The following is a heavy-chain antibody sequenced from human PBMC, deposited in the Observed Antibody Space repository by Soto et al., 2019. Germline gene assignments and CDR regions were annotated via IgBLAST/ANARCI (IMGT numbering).Heavy chain of an antibody. Sequence: SETLSLTCNVSGGYISSSTSYWGWIRQPPGKGLEWIGSIYYSGTTYYNPSLKSRLSMSVDTSKNQFSLNLSSVTAADTAVYYCARHLDYYDSSGYYDYWDQGTLVTVSS. V-gene: IGHV4-39*01. CDR3: ARHLDYYDSSGYYDY. J-gene: IGHJ4*02. CDR2: IYYSGTT. D-gene: IGHD3-22*01. CDR1: GGYISSSTSY.